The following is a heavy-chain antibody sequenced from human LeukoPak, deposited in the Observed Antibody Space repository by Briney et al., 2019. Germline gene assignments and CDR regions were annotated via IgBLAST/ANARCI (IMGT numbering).Heavy chain of an antibody. Sequence: SVKVSCKAFGGTFSSYAISWVRQAPGQGLEWMGGIIPIFGTANYAQKFQGRVTITADESTSTAYMELSSLRSEDTAVYYCARGESVAGIATTPDWGQGTLVTVSS. CDR1: GGTFSSYA. J-gene: IGHJ4*02. V-gene: IGHV1-69*13. D-gene: IGHD6-19*01. CDR3: ARGESVAGIATTPD. CDR2: IIPIFGTA.